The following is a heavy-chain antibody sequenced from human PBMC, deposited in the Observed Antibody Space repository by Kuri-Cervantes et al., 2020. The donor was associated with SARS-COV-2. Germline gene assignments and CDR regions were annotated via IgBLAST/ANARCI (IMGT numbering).Heavy chain of an antibody. J-gene: IGHJ4*02. Sequence: SETLSLTCTVSGGSISSGGYYWSWIRQHPGKGLEWIGYIYYSGSTYYNPSLKSRVTISVDTSKNQFSLRLLSMTAADTAVYYCARHIAAAGNFDYWGQGTLVTVSS. V-gene: IGHV4-31*03. CDR2: IYYSGST. D-gene: IGHD6-13*01. CDR3: ARHIAAAGNFDY. CDR1: GGSISSGGYY.